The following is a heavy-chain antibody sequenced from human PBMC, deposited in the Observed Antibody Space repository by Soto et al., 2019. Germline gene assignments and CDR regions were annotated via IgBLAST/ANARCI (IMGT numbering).Heavy chain of an antibody. Sequence: SETLSLTCAVYGGTLSGYYWSWIRQPPGKGLEWIGEINHSGNTKYNPSLKSRVTISVDMSKNQFSLKLTSVTAADTAVYYCARNDSADAFDIWGQGTMVTVSS. D-gene: IGHD3-16*01. CDR3: ARNDSADAFDI. CDR2: INHSGNT. CDR1: GGTLSGYY. V-gene: IGHV4-34*01. J-gene: IGHJ3*02.